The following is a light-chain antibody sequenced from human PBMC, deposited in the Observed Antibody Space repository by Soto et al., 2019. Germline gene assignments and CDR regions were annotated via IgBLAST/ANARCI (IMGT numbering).Light chain of an antibody. CDR2: AAS. Sequence: DTQLTQSPSFLSASVGDRVTITCRASQGISSYLAWYQQKPGKAPKLLIYAASTLQSGVPSRFSGSGSGTEFTLTISSLQPEDFATYYCQQLNSYPRSFGGGTKWIS. J-gene: IGKJ4*01. V-gene: IGKV1-9*01. CDR1: QGISSY. CDR3: QQLNSYPRS.